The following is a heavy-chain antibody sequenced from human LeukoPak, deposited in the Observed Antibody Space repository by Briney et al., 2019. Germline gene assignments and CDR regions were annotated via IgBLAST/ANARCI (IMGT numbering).Heavy chain of an antibody. V-gene: IGHV1-18*01. J-gene: IGHJ1*01. CDR1: GYTFTSYG. CDR3: ARNLAGDCGGDCYSYFQH. CDR2: ISAYNGNT. Sequence: ASVKVSCKASGYTFTSYGISWVRQAPGQGLEWMGWISAYNGNTNYAQMFQGRVTMTRDTSINTAYMELSRLRSDDTAVYYCARNLAGDCGGDCYSYFQHWGQGTLVTVSS. D-gene: IGHD2-21*02.